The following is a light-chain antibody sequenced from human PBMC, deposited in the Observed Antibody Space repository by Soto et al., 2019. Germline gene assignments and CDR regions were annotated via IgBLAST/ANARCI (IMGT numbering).Light chain of an antibody. V-gene: IGKV1-5*03. CDR3: QQYNSYPYT. Sequence: DIQMTESPSTLSGSVGDTVTITCRASQSIRSWLSWYQQKPGKAPKLLIYKASSLESGVPSRFSGSGSGTEFTLTISSLQPDDFATYYCQQYNSYPYTCGQGTKVDIK. CDR1: QSIRSW. CDR2: KAS. J-gene: IGKJ2*01.